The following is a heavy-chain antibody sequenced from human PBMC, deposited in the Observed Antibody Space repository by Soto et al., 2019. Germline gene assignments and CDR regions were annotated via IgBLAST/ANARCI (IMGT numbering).Heavy chain of an antibody. CDR3: AKSIWAYSSSWYHRYYYYGMDV. J-gene: IGHJ6*02. CDR1: GFTFSSYA. D-gene: IGHD6-13*01. Sequence: GGSLRLSCAASGFTFSSYAMSWVRQAPGKGLEWVSAISGSGGSTYYADSVKGRFTISRDNSKNTLYLQMNSLRAEDTAVYYCAKSIWAYSSSWYHRYYYYGMDVWGQGTTVTVSS. V-gene: IGHV3-23*01. CDR2: ISGSGGST.